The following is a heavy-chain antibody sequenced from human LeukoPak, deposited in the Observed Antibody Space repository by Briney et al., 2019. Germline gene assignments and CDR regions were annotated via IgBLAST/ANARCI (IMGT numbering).Heavy chain of an antibody. V-gene: IGHV4-59*08. Sequence: SETLSLTCIVSGGSISRYSWNWIRQSPGKGLEWVGYIAHSGTTSYKSSLKSRVTISVDTSKNQLSLRLTSVTAADTAVYYCATWLQIHFWGQGTLVTVSS. CDR1: GGSISRYS. J-gene: IGHJ4*02. D-gene: IGHD5-24*01. CDR2: IAHSGTT. CDR3: ATWLQIHF.